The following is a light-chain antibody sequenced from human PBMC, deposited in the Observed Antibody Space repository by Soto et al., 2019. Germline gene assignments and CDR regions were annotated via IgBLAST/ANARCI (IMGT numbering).Light chain of an antibody. J-gene: IGLJ3*02. CDR1: SSDVGGYDS. Sequence: QSALNQPASVSASPGQSITISCIGTSSDVGGYDSVSWYQQHPGRAPKVIIYEVYYRPSGVSDRFSGSKSGNTASLTISAVQPEDEADYFCCSYTDTSGRVFGGGTKLTVL. CDR2: EVY. V-gene: IGLV2-14*01. CDR3: CSYTDTSGRV.